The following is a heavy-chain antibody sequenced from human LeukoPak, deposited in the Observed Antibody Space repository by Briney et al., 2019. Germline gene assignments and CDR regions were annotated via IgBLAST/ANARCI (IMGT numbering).Heavy chain of an antibody. CDR1: GFIFGDYA. V-gene: IGHV3-30*04. Sequence: GGSLRLSCAASGFIFGDYAMHWVRQAPGKGLEWVAAVAFDDTDRYYIDSVKGRFTISRDDSKNTLYLHMTSLRAEDTAVYYCTNSDDYGDYWGQGTLVTVSS. CDR3: TNSDDYGDY. J-gene: IGHJ4*02. CDR2: VAFDDTDR.